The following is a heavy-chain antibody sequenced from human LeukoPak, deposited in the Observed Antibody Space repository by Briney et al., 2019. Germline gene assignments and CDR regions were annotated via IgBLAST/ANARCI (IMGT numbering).Heavy chain of an antibody. CDR1: GFTFSDYY. CDR3: ARDLKGSGVFDY. D-gene: IGHD3-10*01. V-gene: IGHV3-11*06. CDR2: ISSSSSYT. J-gene: IGHJ4*02. Sequence: GGSLRLSCAASGFTFSDYYMSWIRQAPGKGLEWVSYISSSSSYTNHADSVKGRFTISRDNAKNSLYLQMNSLRAEDTAVYYCARDLKGSGVFDYWGQGTLVTVSS.